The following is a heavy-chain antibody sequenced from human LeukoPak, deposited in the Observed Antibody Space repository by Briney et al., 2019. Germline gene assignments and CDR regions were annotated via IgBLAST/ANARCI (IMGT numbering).Heavy chain of an antibody. Sequence: PGGSLRLSCAASGFTFSSYSMNWVRQAPGKGLEWVSYISSSSSTIYYADSVKGRFTISRDNSKNTLYLQMNSLRAEDTAVYYCARPANYYDSSGYSGVDYWGQGTLVTVSS. D-gene: IGHD3-22*01. J-gene: IGHJ4*02. CDR3: ARPANYYDSSGYSGVDY. V-gene: IGHV3-48*01. CDR2: ISSSSSTI. CDR1: GFTFSSYS.